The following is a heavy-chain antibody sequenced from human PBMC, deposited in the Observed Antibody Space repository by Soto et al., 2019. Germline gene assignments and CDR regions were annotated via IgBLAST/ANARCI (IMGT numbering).Heavy chain of an antibody. CDR2: INHSGST. CDR3: ARGRDIVATITHYYFDY. D-gene: IGHD5-12*01. CDR1: GGSFSGYY. J-gene: IGHJ4*02. V-gene: IGHV4-34*01. Sequence: ASETLSLTCAVYGGSFSGYYWSWIRQPPGKGLEWIGEINHSGSTNYNPSLKSRVTISVDTSKNQFSLKLSSVTAADTAVYYCARGRDIVATITHYYFDYWGQGTLVTVSS.